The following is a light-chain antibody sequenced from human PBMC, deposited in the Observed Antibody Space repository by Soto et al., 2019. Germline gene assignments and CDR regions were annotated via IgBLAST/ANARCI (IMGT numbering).Light chain of an antibody. CDR2: RAS. J-gene: IGKJ5*01. CDR3: QQRSNWIT. CDR1: QSVSTN. V-gene: IGKV3-15*01. Sequence: EIVMTQSPATLSVSPGERATLSCRASQSVSTNLAWFLQKPGQAPRLLISRASTRATGIPARFSGSGSGTEFTLTISSLQSEDFAVYYCQQRSNWITFGQGTRLEIK.